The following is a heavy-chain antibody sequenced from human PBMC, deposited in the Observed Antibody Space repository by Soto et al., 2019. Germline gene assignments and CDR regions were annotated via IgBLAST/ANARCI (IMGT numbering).Heavy chain of an antibody. Sequence: ASVKGSFKACGYAFTSYGISLVRQAPGQGLEWMGWISAYNGNTNYAQKLQGRVTMTTDTSTSTAYMELRSLRSDDTAVYYCARGRDSYRYYYYYGMDVWGQGTTVTVSS. V-gene: IGHV1-18*04. CDR3: ARGRDSYRYYYYYGMDV. J-gene: IGHJ6*01. CDR1: GYAFTSYG. CDR2: ISAYNGNT.